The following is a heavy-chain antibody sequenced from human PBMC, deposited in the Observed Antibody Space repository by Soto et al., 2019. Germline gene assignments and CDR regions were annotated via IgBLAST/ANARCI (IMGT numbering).Heavy chain of an antibody. CDR3: AGDHTLAAAGYYYYYGMDG. Sequence: PSQTLSLTCAISGDSVSSNSAAWNWIRQSPSRGLEWLGRTYYRSKWYNDYAVSVKSRITINPDTSKNQFSLQLNSVTPEDTAVYYCAGDHTLAAAGYYYYYGMDGWGQGTTVTSP. CDR1: GDSVSSNSAA. CDR2: TYYRSKWYN. D-gene: IGHD6-13*01. J-gene: IGHJ6*02. V-gene: IGHV6-1*01.